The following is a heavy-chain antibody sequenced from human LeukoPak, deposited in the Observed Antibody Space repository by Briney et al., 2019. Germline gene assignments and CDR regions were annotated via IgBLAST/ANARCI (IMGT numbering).Heavy chain of an antibody. V-gene: IGHV4-59*08. CDR1: GGSISSYY. D-gene: IGHD3-22*01. CDR3: ARAYYDSGGHGVAFDI. J-gene: IGHJ3*02. CDR2: IYYSGST. Sequence: SETLSLTCTVSGGSISSYYWSWIRQPPGKGLEWIGYIYYSGSTNYNPSLKSRVTISVDTSKNQFSLKLSSVTAAGTAVYYCARAYYDSGGHGVAFDIWGQGTMVTVSS.